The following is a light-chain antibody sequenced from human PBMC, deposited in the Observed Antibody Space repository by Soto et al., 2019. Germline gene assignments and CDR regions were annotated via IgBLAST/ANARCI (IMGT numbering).Light chain of an antibody. CDR3: SSYTSSSTLWV. CDR2: EVN. J-gene: IGLJ3*02. Sequence: QSALTQPASVSGSPGQSITISCTGTSSDIGGYNYVSWYQQHPGKAPKLMIYEVNNRPSGVSNRFSGSKSGNTASLTISGLQAEDEADYYCSSYTSSSTLWVFGGGTQLTV. V-gene: IGLV2-14*01. CDR1: SSDIGGYNY.